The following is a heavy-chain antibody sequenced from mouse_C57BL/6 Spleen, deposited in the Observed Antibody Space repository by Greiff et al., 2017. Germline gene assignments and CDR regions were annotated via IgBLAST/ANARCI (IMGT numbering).Heavy chain of an antibody. D-gene: IGHD2-1*01. V-gene: IGHV1-15*01. CDR3: TREGGNWDYFDY. J-gene: IGHJ2*01. CDR1: GYTFTDYE. CDR2: IDPETGGT. Sequence: VKLMESGAELVRPGASVTLSCKASGYTFTDYEMHWVKQTPVHGLEWIGAIDPETGGTAYNQKFKGKAILTADKSSSTAYMELRSLTSEDSAVYYCTREGGNWDYFDYWGQGTTLTVSS.